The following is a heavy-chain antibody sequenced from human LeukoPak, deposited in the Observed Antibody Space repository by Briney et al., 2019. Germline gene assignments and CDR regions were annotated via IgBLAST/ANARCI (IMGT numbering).Heavy chain of an antibody. D-gene: IGHD3-3*01. CDR2: FDPEDGET. Sequence: SVKVSCKVSGYTLTELSMHWVRQAPGKGLEWMGGFDPEDGETIYAQKFQGRVTMTEDTSTDTAYMELSSLRSEDTAAYYCATLQPTITIFGVVIMPHYYYYGMDVWGQGTTVTVSS. CDR1: GYTLTELS. V-gene: IGHV1-24*01. J-gene: IGHJ6*02. CDR3: ATLQPTITIFGVVIMPHYYYYGMDV.